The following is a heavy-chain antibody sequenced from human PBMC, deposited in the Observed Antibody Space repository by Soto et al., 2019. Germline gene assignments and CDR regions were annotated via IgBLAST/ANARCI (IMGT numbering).Heavy chain of an antibody. J-gene: IGHJ4*02. D-gene: IGHD3-3*01. Sequence: RASLRLSCAASGLTFSSYSMNWVRQAPGKVLEWVSYISSSSSTIYYADSLKGRFTISRDNAKNSLYLQMNSLRDEDTAVYYCARDPYDFWSGYYLQAFDYWGQGILVTVSS. CDR3: ARDPYDFWSGYYLQAFDY. V-gene: IGHV3-48*02. CDR2: ISSSSSTI. CDR1: GLTFSSYS.